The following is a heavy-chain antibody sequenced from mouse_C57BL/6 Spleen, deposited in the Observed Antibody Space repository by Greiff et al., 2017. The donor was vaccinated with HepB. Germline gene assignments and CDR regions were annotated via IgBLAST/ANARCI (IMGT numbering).Heavy chain of an antibody. V-gene: IGHV1-78*01. CDR2: IYPRDGST. CDR1: GYTFTDHT. Sequence: VQLQQSDAELVKPGASVKISCKVSGYTFTDHTIHWMKQRPEQGLEWIGYIYPRDGSTKYNEKFKGKATLTADKSSSTAYMQLNSLTSEDSAVYFCAADGYYPYWYFDVWGTGTTVTVSS. CDR3: AADGYYPYWYFDV. D-gene: IGHD2-3*01. J-gene: IGHJ1*03.